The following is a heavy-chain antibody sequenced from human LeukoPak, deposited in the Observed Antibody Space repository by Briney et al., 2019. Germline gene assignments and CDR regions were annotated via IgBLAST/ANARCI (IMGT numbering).Heavy chain of an antibody. CDR2: IYGDGST. J-gene: IGHJ4*02. CDR1: GFTVKNNY. Sequence: GGSLRLSCGASGFTVKNNYMNWVRQAPGKGLEWVSGIYGDGSTYYADSVKGRFTISRDSSKNTLYLQMNSLRAEDTAVYYCARGSWSAAGTNIDCWGQGTLVTVSS. V-gene: IGHV3-53*01. CDR3: ARGSWSAAGTNIDC. D-gene: IGHD6-13*01.